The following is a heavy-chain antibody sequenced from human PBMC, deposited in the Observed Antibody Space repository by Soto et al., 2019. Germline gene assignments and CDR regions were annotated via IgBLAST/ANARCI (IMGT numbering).Heavy chain of an antibody. CDR3: ARALYYYDSSGYYGS. CDR2: ISSSSSYI. Sequence: PGGSLRLSCAAAGFTFSDYYMSWIRQAPGKGLEWVSSISSSSSYIYYADSVKGRFTISRDNAKNSLYLQMNSLRAEDTAVYYCARALYYYDSSGYYGSWGQGTLVTVSS. V-gene: IGHV3-11*06. CDR1: GFTFSDYY. J-gene: IGHJ5*02. D-gene: IGHD3-22*01.